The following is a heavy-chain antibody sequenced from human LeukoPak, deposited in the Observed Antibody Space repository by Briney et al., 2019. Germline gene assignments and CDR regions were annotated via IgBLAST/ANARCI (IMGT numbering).Heavy chain of an antibody. CDR1: GFTVSSNY. D-gene: IGHD3-3*01. CDR2: IYSGGST. V-gene: IGHV3-53*05. CDR3: ARDSGDYDFWSGYSWGAFDI. Sequence: GGSLRLSCAASGFTVSSNYMSWVRQAPGKGLEWVSVIYSGGSTYYADSVKGRFTISRDNFKNTLYLQMNSLRAEDTAVYYCARDSGDYDFWSGYSWGAFDIWGQGTMVTVSS. J-gene: IGHJ3*02.